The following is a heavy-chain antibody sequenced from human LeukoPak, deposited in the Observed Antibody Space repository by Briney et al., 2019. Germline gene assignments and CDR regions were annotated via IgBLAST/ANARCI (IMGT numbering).Heavy chain of an antibody. J-gene: IGHJ4*02. Sequence: GGSLRLSCAASGFTFSSYWMSWVRQAPGKGLEWVANIKQDGSEKYYVDSVKGRFTISRDNAKNSLYLQMNSLRAEDTAVYYCARDGRYCSGGSCYQRGRYFDYWGQGTLVTVSS. D-gene: IGHD2-15*01. CDR3: ARDGRYCSGGSCYQRGRYFDY. V-gene: IGHV3-7*03. CDR2: IKQDGSEK. CDR1: GFTFSSYW.